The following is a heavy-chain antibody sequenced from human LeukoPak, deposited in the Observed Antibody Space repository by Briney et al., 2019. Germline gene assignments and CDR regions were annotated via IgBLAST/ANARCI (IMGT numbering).Heavy chain of an antibody. CDR2: ITTSSSYI. CDR3: ARGYDFGSGSFFDY. Sequence: GGSLRLSCAASGFTFSSYAMNWVRQAPGKGLEWVSSITTSSSYIYYADSVRGRFTISRDNAKNSLFLQMNSLRAEDTAVYYCARGYDFGSGSFFDYWGQGTLVTVSS. V-gene: IGHV3-21*01. D-gene: IGHD3-10*01. CDR1: GFTFSSYA. J-gene: IGHJ4*02.